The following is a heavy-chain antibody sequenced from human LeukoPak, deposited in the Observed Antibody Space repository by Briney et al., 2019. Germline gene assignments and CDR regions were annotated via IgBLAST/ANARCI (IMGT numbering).Heavy chain of an antibody. D-gene: IGHD3-3*01. Sequence: KTGGSLRLSCAASGFTFSSYSMNWVRQAPGKGLEWVSSISGSSSYIYYADSVKGQFTISRDNAKNSLYLQMNSLRAEDTAVYYCARASHYDFWSGYSPDYWGQGTLVTVSS. V-gene: IGHV3-21*01. CDR2: ISGSSSYI. CDR3: ARASHYDFWSGYSPDY. CDR1: GFTFSSYS. J-gene: IGHJ4*02.